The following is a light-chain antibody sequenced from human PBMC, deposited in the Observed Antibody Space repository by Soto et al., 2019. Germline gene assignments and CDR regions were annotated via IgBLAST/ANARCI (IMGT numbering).Light chain of an antibody. J-gene: IGKJ5*01. CDR3: QQYGSSPPIT. CDR2: SLS. Sequence: EILLTQSPGTLSLSPGERATLCCRASPSINNIYFAWYQQRPGQAPRLLIYSLSTRATGIPDSFSASGSGTDFTLTISRLEHEDFAAYYCQQYGSSPPITFGQGTRLEIK. CDR1: PSINNIY. V-gene: IGKV3-20*01.